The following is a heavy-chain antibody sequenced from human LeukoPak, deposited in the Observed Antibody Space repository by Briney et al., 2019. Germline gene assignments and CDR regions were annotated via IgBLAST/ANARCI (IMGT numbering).Heavy chain of an antibody. V-gene: IGHV1-18*01. J-gene: IGHJ5*02. D-gene: IGHD2-2*01. Sequence: ASVKVSCKASGYTFTSYGISWVRQAPGQGLEWMGWISAYNGNTNYAQKLQGRVTMTTDTSTSTAYMELRSLRSDDTAVYYCARTYCGSSSCTNWFDPWGQGTLVTVSP. CDR3: ARTYCGSSSCTNWFDP. CDR2: ISAYNGNT. CDR1: GYTFTSYG.